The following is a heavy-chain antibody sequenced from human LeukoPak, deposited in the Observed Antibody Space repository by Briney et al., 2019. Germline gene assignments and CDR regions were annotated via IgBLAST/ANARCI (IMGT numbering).Heavy chain of an antibody. V-gene: IGHV4-34*01. CDR3: ARGQSGSDNYYYYYYYMDV. J-gene: IGHJ6*03. CDR1: GGSFSGYY. D-gene: IGHD6-25*01. CDR2: INHSGST. Sequence: PSETLSLTCAVYGGSFSGYYWSWIRQPPGKGLEWIGEINHSGSTNYNPSLKSRVTISVDTSKNQFSLKLSSVTAADTAVYYCARGQSGSDNYYYYYYYMDVWGKGTTVTISS.